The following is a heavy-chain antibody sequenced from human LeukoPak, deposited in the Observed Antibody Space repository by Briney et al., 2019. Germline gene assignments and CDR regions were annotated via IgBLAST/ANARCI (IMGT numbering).Heavy chain of an antibody. J-gene: IGHJ6*03. CDR1: GGTFSSYA. V-gene: IGHV1-69*06. CDR3: ARDRQLVRGYYYYYYYMDV. D-gene: IGHD6-13*01. Sequence: SVKVSCKASGGTFSSYAISWVRQAPGQGLEWMGGIIPIFGTANYAQKFQGRVTITADKSTSTAYMELSSLRSEDTAVYYCARDRQLVRGYYYYYYYMDVWGKGTTVTVSS. CDR2: IIPIFGTA.